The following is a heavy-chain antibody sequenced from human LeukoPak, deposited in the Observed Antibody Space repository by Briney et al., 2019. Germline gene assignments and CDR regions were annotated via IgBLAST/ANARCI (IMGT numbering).Heavy chain of an antibody. V-gene: IGHV3-74*03. CDR1: GFTFSSYW. D-gene: IGHD4-17*01. CDR2: ISARSDT. CDR3: AREDYESYYFDS. Sequence: HPGGSLRLSCAASGFTFSSYWMHWVRQALGKGLVWVSRISARSDTTYADSVKGRFTISRDNAKNTLYLQMSSLRAEDTAVYYCAREDYESYYFDSWGQGTLVTVSS. J-gene: IGHJ4*02.